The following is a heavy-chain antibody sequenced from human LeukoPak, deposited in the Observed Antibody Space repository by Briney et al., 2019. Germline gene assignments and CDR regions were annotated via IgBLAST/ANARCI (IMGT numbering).Heavy chain of an antibody. V-gene: IGHV3-20*04. Sequence: GGSLRLSCAASGFIFDDYGMSWVRQAPGKGLEWVSGINWKGGSTGYADSVKGRFTISRDNAKNSLYLQMNSLRAEEDTALYYCARDAPTVGVDSWGQGTLVTVSS. CDR1: GFIFDDYG. CDR2: INWKGGST. J-gene: IGHJ4*02. CDR3: ARDAPTVGVDS.